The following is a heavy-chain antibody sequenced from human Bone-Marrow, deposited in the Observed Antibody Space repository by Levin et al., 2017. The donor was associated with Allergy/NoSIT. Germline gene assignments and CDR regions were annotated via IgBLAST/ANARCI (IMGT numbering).Heavy chain of an antibody. CDR3: AKERFTMIVALRGLAP. CDR1: GFTFGSYS. D-gene: IGHD3-22*01. Sequence: PGESLKISCAASGFTFGSYSLSWVRQAPGKGLEWVSAITGTGGSTYYADSVKGRFTISRDNSRNTVFLQMNSLRAEDTAVYFCAKERFTMIVALRGLAPWGQGTLVTVSS. J-gene: IGHJ5*02. CDR2: ITGTGGST. V-gene: IGHV3-23*01.